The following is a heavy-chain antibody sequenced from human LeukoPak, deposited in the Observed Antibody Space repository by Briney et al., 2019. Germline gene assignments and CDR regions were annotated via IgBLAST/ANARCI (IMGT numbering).Heavy chain of an antibody. J-gene: IGHJ6*02. CDR3: AKEYQLSRAYYGMDV. CDR1: GLTFSSYA. D-gene: IGHD2-2*01. Sequence: GGSLRLSCAASGLTFSSYAMSWVRQAPGKGLEWVSAISGSGGSTYYADSVKGRFTISRDNSKNTLYLQMNSLRAEDTAVYYCAKEYQLSRAYYGMDVWGQGTTVTVSS. CDR2: ISGSGGST. V-gene: IGHV3-23*01.